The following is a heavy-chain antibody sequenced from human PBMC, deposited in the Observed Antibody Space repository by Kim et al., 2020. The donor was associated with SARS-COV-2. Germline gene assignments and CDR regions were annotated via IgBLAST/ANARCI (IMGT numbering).Heavy chain of an antibody. D-gene: IGHD3-16*01. CDR3: ARDGGVAVINNWFDP. CDR2: ISSSSSYI. V-gene: IGHV3-21*01. Sequence: GGSLRLSCAASGFTFSSYSMNWVRQAPGKGLEWVSSISSSSSYIYYADSVKGRFTISRDNAKNSLYLQMNSLRAEDTAVYYCARDGGVAVINNWFDPWGQGTLVTVSS. CDR1: GFTFSSYS. J-gene: IGHJ5*02.